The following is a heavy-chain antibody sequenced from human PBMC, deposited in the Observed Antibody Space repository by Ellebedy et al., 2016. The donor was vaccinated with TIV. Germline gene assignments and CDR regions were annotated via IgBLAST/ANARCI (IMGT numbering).Heavy chain of an antibody. J-gene: IGHJ4*02. CDR1: GFTFSSYW. Sequence: GESLKISCAASGFTFSSYWMHWVRQAPGKGLVWVSRINSDGSSTSYADSVKGRFTISRDNTKNTLYLQMNSLRVEDTAVYYCARGGLTAASDYWGQGTLVTVSS. CDR2: INSDGSST. V-gene: IGHV3-74*01. CDR3: ARGGLTAASDY. D-gene: IGHD2-2*01.